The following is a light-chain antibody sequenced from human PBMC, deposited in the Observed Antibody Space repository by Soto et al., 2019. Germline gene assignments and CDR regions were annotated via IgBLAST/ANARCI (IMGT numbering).Light chain of an antibody. J-gene: IGKJ1*01. Sequence: EIVLTQSPGTLSLSPGERATLSCRASQSVSSKLAWYQQKPGQAPRRLLYDASNRATGIPARFSGRGSGTEFTLTISSLKPEDFESYYCLQDYGDSWTFGQGTKVDIK. CDR3: LQDYGDSWT. V-gene: IGKV3-11*01. CDR2: DAS. CDR1: QSVSSK.